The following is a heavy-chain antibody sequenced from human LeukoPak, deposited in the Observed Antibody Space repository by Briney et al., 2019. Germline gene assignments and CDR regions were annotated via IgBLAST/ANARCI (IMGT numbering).Heavy chain of an antibody. CDR1: GYTFTGYY. CDR3: ARANLDHGAFYFDY. D-gene: IGHD4-17*01. V-gene: IGHV1-2*06. CDR2: INPNSGGT. Sequence: ASVKVSCKASGYTFTGYYMHWVRQAPGQGLEWMGRINPNSGGTNYAQKVQGSVTMTRDTSISTAYMEMSRLRSDDTAVYYCARANLDHGAFYFDYWGQGTLVTVSS. J-gene: IGHJ4*02.